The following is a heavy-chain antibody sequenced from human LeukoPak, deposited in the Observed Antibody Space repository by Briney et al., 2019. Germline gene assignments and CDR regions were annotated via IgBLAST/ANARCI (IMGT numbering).Heavy chain of an antibody. J-gene: IGHJ4*02. Sequence: GGSLRLSCAASGFTFSSYGMNWVRQAPGKGLEWVSSISSSSSYIYYADSVQGRFTISRDNAKNSLYLQMNSLRVEDTAVYYCARGNDYVWGRPSSFDYWGQGTLVTVSS. D-gene: IGHD3-16*01. V-gene: IGHV3-21*01. CDR1: GFTFSSYG. CDR2: ISSSSSYI. CDR3: ARGNDYVWGRPSSFDY.